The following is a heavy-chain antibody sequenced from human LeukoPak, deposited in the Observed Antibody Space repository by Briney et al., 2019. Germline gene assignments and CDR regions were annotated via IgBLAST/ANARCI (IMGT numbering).Heavy chain of an antibody. V-gene: IGHV4-59*01. CDR1: GGSISSYY. CDR3: ARDRSGYDYYFDY. D-gene: IGHD5-12*01. CDR2: IYYSGNT. J-gene: IGHJ4*02. Sequence: SETLSLPCTVSGGSISSYYWSWIRQPPGKGLEWIGYIYYSGNTNHNPSLKSRVTISVDTSKNQFSLKLSSVTAADTAVYYCARDRSGYDYYFDYWGQGTLVTVSS.